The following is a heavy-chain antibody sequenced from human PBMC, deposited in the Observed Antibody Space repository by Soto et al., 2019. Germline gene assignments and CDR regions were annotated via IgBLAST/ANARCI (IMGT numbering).Heavy chain of an antibody. V-gene: IGHV3-33*01. CDR3: ARGGSRAGAGHVGYFQH. J-gene: IGHJ1*01. D-gene: IGHD1-26*01. CDR2: IWYDGSNK. CDR1: GFTFSSYG. Sequence: QVQLVESGGGVVQPGRSLRLSCAASGFTFSSYGMHWVRQAPGKGLEWVAVIWYDGSNKYYADSVKGRFTISRDNSKNALYLQMNSLRAEDTAVYYCARGGSRAGAGHVGYFQHWGQGTLVTVSS.